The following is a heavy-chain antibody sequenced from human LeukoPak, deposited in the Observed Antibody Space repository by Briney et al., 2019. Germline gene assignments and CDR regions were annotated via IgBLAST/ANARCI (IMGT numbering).Heavy chain of an antibody. Sequence: SETLSLTCAASGGSFSGYYWTWIRQPPGKGLEWIGEINHSGSTNYNPSIKSRVSISVDTSKNQFSLKVSFVAAANTAVYYCTRGNHHSSVYHTLDYWGQGALVTVPS. V-gene: IGHV4-34*01. CDR1: GGSFSGYY. CDR2: INHSGST. CDR3: TRGNHHSSVYHTLDY. J-gene: IGHJ4*02. D-gene: IGHD3-22*01.